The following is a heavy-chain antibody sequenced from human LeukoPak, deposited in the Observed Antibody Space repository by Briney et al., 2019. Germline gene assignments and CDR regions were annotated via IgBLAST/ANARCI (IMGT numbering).Heavy chain of an antibody. CDR3: ARGNPEGSSGYQIDY. CDR1: GGSFSGYY. Sequence: SETLSLTCAVYGGSFSGYYWSWIRQPPGKGLEWIGEINHSGSTNYNPSLKSRVTISVDTSKNQFSLKLSSVTAADTAVYYCARGNPEGSSGYQIDYWGQGTPVTVSS. V-gene: IGHV4-34*01. D-gene: IGHD3-22*01. J-gene: IGHJ4*02. CDR2: INHSGST.